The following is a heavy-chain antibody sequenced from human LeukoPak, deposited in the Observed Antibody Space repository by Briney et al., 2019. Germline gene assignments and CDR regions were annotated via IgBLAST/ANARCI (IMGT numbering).Heavy chain of an antibody. J-gene: IGHJ4*02. D-gene: IGHD3-10*01. CDR1: GYSISSGYY. CDR2: IYHSGST. CDR3: ARHPLNYYGSGSYLDY. V-gene: IGHV4-38-2*01. Sequence: PSETLSLTCAVSGYSISSGYYWGWIRQPPGKGLEWIGSIYHSGSTYYNPSLKSRVTISVDTSKNQFSLKLSSVTAADTAVYYCARHPLNYYGSGSYLDYWGRGTLVTVSS.